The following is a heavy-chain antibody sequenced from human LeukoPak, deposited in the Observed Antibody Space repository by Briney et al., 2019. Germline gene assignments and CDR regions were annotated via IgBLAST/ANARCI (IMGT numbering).Heavy chain of an antibody. Sequence: GGSLRLSCAASGFTFNNYVMTWVRQAPGKGLEWVSSISASAAMTYYADSVRGRFTVSRDNSNNTLYLQMSSLTAADTAVYYCAKDRSIGTYYTFDHWGQGTLVTVSS. CDR3: AKDRSIGTYYTFDH. V-gene: IGHV3-23*01. D-gene: IGHD1-26*01. CDR2: ISASAAMT. CDR1: GFTFNNYV. J-gene: IGHJ4*02.